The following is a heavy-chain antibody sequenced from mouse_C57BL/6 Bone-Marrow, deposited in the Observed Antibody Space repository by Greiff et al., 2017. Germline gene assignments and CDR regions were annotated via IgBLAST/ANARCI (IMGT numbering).Heavy chain of an antibody. CDR1: GYTFTSYW. V-gene: IGHV1-59*01. Sequence: QVQLQQPGAELVRPGTSVKLSCKASGYTFTSYWMHWVKQRPGQGLEWIGVIDPSDSYTNYNQQFKGKATLTVDTSSSTAYMQLSSLTSEDSAVYYCARSIDYWGQGTTRTVSS. CDR2: IDPSDSYT. CDR3: ARSIDY. J-gene: IGHJ2*01.